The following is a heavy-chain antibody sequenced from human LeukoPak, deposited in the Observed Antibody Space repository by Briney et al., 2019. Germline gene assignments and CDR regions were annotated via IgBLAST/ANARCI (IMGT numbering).Heavy chain of an antibody. CDR3: ARGRGSHFDY. CDR1: GFTFSDYF. Sequence: GGSLRLSCAASGFTFSDYFMSWIRQAPGEGLEWVSYISGSGSTMHYADSVEGRFTISRDNAKNSLYLQMNSLRVEDTAVYYCARGRGSHFDYWGQGALVTVSS. D-gene: IGHD1-26*01. J-gene: IGHJ4*02. CDR2: ISGSGSTM. V-gene: IGHV3-11*01.